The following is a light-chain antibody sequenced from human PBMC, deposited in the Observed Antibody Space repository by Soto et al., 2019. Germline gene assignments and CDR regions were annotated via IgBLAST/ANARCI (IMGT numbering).Light chain of an antibody. CDR2: EGS. CDR3: CSYVGISYV. Sequence: QSVLTQPASVSGSPGQSITISCTGTSSDVGSYNLVSWYQQHPGKAPKLMIYEGSKRPSGVSNRFSGSKSGNTASLTISGLQAEDEADYYCCSYVGISYVCGTGTKLTVL. J-gene: IGLJ1*01. V-gene: IGLV2-23*01. CDR1: SSDVGSYNL.